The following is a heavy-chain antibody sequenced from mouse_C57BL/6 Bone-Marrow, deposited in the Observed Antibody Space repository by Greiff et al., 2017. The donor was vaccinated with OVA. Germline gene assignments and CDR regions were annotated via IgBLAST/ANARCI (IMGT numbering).Heavy chain of an antibody. J-gene: IGHJ2*01. CDR2: IYPRDGST. V-gene: IGHV1-85*01. CDR3: ARSSRQLRPYYFDY. D-gene: IGHD3-2*02. Sequence: QVQLQQSGPELVKPGASVKLSCKASGYTFTSYDINWVKQRPGQGLEWIGWIYPRDGSTKYNEKFKGKATLTVDTSSSTAYMELHSLTSEDSAVYFCARSSRQLRPYYFDYWGQGTTLTVSS. CDR1: GYTFTSYD.